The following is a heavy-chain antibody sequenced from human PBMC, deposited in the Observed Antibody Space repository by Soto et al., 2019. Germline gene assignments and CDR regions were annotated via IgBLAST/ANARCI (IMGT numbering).Heavy chain of an antibody. Sequence: QVQLVQSGAEVKKPGSSVKVSCKASGGTFSSYAISWARQAPGQGLEWMGGIIPIFGTANYAQKFQGRVTITADKSTSTAYMKLSSLRSENTEVYYCARTRTVNSCNDTHYFDYWGQGTLVTVSS. CDR1: GGTFSSYA. J-gene: IGHJ4*02. CDR3: ARTRTVNSCNDTHYFDY. D-gene: IGHD1-1*01. CDR2: IIPIFGTA. V-gene: IGHV1-69*06.